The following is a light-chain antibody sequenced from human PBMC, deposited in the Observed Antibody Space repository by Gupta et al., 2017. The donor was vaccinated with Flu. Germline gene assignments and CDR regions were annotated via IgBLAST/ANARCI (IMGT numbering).Light chain of an antibody. Sequence: PGTARTISCSGIGPANYVDWYQKQPGKAPRIIIFRVMERPSGIADRFSGSKYANNASLTSTGLRTEDEGDYYCASYQGIGGVVFGGGTTVTVL. CDR2: RVM. V-gene: IGLV2-14*01. CDR3: ASYQGIGGVV. J-gene: IGLJ3*02. CDR1: GPANY.